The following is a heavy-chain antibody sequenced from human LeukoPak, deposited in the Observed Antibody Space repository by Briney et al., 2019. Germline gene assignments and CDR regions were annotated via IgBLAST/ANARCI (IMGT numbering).Heavy chain of an antibody. CDR1: GGSISSGGYY. CDR3: ARGGGYCSSTSCYIPSYFDY. Sequence: SETLSLTCTVSGGSISSGGYYWSWIRQHPGKGLEWIGYIYYSGSTYYNPSPKSRVTISVDTSKNQFSLKLSSVTAADTAVYYCARGGGYCSSTSCYIPSYFDYWGQGTLVTVSS. D-gene: IGHD2-2*02. CDR2: IYYSGST. V-gene: IGHV4-31*03. J-gene: IGHJ4*02.